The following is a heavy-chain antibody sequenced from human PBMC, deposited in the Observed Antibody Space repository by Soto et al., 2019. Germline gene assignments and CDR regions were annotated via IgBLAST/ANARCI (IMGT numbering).Heavy chain of an antibody. CDR1: GESFSGYF. V-gene: IGHV4-34*01. CDR3: GRAAIYAHQLEGQPPTSQTLDY. D-gene: IGHD1-1*01. J-gene: IGHJ4*02. Sequence: SETLSLTCAVYGESFSGYFWSWIRQPPGEGLEWIGEINHSGNTNYNPSLKSRVNISVDTSKNQFSLKLTSVTAADTAVYYCGRAAIYAHQLEGQPPTSQTLDYWGEGDLVSVSS. CDR2: INHSGNT.